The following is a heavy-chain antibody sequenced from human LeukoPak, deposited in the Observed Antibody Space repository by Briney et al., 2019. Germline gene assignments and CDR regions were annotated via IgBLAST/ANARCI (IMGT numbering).Heavy chain of an antibody. CDR3: TRDLMDYDVSTGLHHYYMDV. CDR2: INGDGRNI. D-gene: IGHD3-9*01. CDR1: GFTFSSYW. J-gene: IGHJ6*02. V-gene: IGHV3-74*01. Sequence: GGSLRLSCVASGFTFSSYWMHWVRQAPGKGLVWVSRINGDGRNINYADSVRGRFTISRDNAKNTLYLQMNTLRVEDTAVYYCTRDLMDYDVSTGLHHYYMDVWGQGTTVTVSS.